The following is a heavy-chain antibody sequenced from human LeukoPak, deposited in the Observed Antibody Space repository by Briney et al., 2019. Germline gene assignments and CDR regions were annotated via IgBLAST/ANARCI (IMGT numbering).Heavy chain of an antibody. D-gene: IGHD3-3*01. J-gene: IGHJ6*03. CDR2: VSDGGRT. CDR3: ARVSYYDFWSDYYGPAYYYYMDV. CDR1: GGSITSYY. V-gene: IGHV4-59*01. Sequence: PSETLSLTCSVSGGSITSYYWSWIRQPPGKGLEWIGHVSDGGRTNYSPSLRSRVSISVDTSKNQFSLKLSSVTAADTAVYYCARVSYYDFWSDYYGPAYYYYMDVWGKGTTVTVSS.